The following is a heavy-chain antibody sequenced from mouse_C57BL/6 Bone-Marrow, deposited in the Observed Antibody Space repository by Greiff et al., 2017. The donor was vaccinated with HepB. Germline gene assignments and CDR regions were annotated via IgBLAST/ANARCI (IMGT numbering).Heavy chain of an antibody. D-gene: IGHD6-5*01. J-gene: IGHJ3*01. CDR1: GFSFNTYA. CDR3: VRHWAYN. Sequence: EVKVVESGGGLVQPKGSLKLSCAASGFSFNTYAMNWVRQAPGKGLEWVARIRSKSNNYAKYYADSVKDRFTISRDDSESMLYLQMNNLKTEDTAMYYCVRHWAYNWGQGTLVTVSA. CDR2: IRSKSNNYAK. V-gene: IGHV10-1*01.